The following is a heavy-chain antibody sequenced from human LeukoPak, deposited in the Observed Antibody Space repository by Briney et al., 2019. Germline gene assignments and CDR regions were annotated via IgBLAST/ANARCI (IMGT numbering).Heavy chain of an antibody. CDR1: EFIFSDYA. CDR2: IDKTTYPT. Sequence: GGSLRLSCAASEFIFSDYAMGWVRQAPGKGLEWVSTIDKTTYPTFYADTVKGRFTISRDNSKNTLYLQMNSLRTEDTAVYFCAKFEGATIPGWFNDYWGQGILVTVSS. V-gene: IGHV3-23*05. CDR3: AKFEGATIPGWFNDY. D-gene: IGHD6-19*01. J-gene: IGHJ4*02.